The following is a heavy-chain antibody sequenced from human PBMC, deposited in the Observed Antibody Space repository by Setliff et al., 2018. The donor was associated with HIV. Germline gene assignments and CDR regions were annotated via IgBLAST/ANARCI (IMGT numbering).Heavy chain of an antibody. CDR1: GFTFSIYS. D-gene: IGHD3-10*01. Sequence: PGGSLRLSCAASGFTFSIYSMNWVRQAPGKGLEWVSYISNSSHDIAYLDSVKGRFTISRDNAKNSLYLQMSNLRVDDTAVYYCARWSGRTGGVWGQGTLVTVSS. CDR2: ISNSSHDI. V-gene: IGHV3-21*05. J-gene: IGHJ4*02. CDR3: ARWSGRTGGV.